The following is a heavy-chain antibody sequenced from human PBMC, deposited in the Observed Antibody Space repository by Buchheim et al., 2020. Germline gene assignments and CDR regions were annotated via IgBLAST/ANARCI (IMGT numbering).Heavy chain of an antibody. J-gene: IGHJ6*02. CDR2: ISYDGSNK. V-gene: IGHV3-30-3*01. CDR3: ARVTTIFGVVINVNYGMDV. D-gene: IGHD3-3*01. CDR1: GFTFSSYA. Sequence: QVQLVESGGGVVQPGRSLRLSCAASGFTFSSYAMHWVRQAPGKGLEWVAVISYDGSNKYYADSVKGRFTISRENSKNTLYLQMNRLRAEDTAVYYCARVTTIFGVVINVNYGMDVWGQGTT.